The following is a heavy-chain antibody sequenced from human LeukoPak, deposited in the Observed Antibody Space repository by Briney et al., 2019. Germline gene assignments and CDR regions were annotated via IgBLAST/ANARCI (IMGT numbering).Heavy chain of an antibody. CDR1: GFTFSSYA. J-gene: IGHJ4*02. CDR2: ISGSGGST. V-gene: IGHV3-23*01. D-gene: IGHD3-22*01. Sequence: GGSQRLSCAASGFTFSSYAMSWVRQAPGKGLEWVSAISGSGGSTYYADSVKGRFTISRDNSKNTLYLQMNSLRAEDTAVYYCAKPIYYDSSGRYYFDYWGQGTLVTVSS. CDR3: AKPIYYDSSGRYYFDY.